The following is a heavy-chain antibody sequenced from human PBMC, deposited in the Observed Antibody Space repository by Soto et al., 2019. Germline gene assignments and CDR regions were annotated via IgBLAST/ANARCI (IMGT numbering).Heavy chain of an antibody. CDR1: GGSISSGGYY. D-gene: IGHD2-2*01. CDR3: ASLAKDIVVVPAAVYFDY. Sequence: SETLSLTCSVSGGSISSGGYYWSWIRQHPGKGLEWIGYIYYSGSTYYNQSLKSRVTISVDTSKNQFSLKLSSVTAADTAVYYCASLAKDIVVVPAAVYFDYWGQGTLVTVSS. CDR2: IYYSGST. V-gene: IGHV4-31*03. J-gene: IGHJ4*02.